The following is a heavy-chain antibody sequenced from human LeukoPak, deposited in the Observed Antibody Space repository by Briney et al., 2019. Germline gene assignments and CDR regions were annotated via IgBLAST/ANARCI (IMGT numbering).Heavy chain of an antibody. CDR3: ARYWSSTSCYDDAFDI. D-gene: IGHD2-2*01. CDR1: GGSISSGGYS. Sequence: PSETLSLTCAVSGGSISSGGYSWSWIRQPPGKGLEWIGYIYHSGSTYYNPSLKSRVTISVDRYKNQFSLKLSSVTAADTAVYYCARYWSSTSCYDDAFDIWGQGTMVTVSS. CDR2: IYHSGST. V-gene: IGHV4-30-2*01. J-gene: IGHJ3*02.